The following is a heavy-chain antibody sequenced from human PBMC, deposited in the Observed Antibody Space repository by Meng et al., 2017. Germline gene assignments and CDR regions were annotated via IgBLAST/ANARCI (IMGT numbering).Heavy chain of an antibody. CDR3: ASMGY. CDR2: ISYDGSNK. D-gene: IGHD3-10*01. CDR1: GFTFSSYA. J-gene: IGHJ4*02. Sequence: QVRLGESGGGVVQPGRSLGLSCAASGFTFSSYAMHWVRQAPGKGLEWVAVISYDGSNKYYADSVKGRFTISRDNSKNTLYLQMNSLRAEDTAVYYCASMGYWGQGTLVTVSS. V-gene: IGHV3-30*01.